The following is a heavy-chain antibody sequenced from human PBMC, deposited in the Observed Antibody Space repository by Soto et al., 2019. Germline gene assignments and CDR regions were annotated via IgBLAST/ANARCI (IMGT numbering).Heavy chain of an antibody. CDR1: GFTFSSYS. J-gene: IGHJ4*02. CDR2: ISSSSSTI. D-gene: IGHD2-15*01. V-gene: IGHV3-48*02. CDR3: ARDGCSGGSCYWDY. Sequence: EVQLVESGGGLVQPGGSLRLSCAASGFTFSSYSMNWVRQAPGKGLEWVSYISSSSSTIYYAYSVKGRFTISRDNAKNSLYRQMNSLRDEDTAVYYCARDGCSGGSCYWDYWGQGTLVTVSS.